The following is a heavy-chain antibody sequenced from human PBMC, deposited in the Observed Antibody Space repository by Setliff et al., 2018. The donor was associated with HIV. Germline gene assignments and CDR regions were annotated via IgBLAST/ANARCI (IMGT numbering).Heavy chain of an antibody. CDR2: IHTSGST. V-gene: IGHV4-61*09. CDR3: ARETREAVAGSNYYYYYGLDV. D-gene: IGHD6-19*01. CDR1: GGSISSGSYY. J-gene: IGHJ6*02. Sequence: SETLSLTCTVSGGSISSGSYYWSWIRQPAGKGLEWIGHIHTSGSTKYNPSLKSRVTISVDKSKNQFSLKLSSVTAADTAVYYCARETREAVAGSNYYYYYGLDVWGQGITVTVSS.